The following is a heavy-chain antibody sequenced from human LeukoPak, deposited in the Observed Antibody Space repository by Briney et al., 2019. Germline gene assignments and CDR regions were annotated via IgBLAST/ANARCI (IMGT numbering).Heavy chain of an antibody. V-gene: IGHV1-69*08. CDR2: ITPIIDTA. D-gene: IGHD1-26*01. CDR3: TRVNLRGSQYNWFDP. CDR1: GGTLNSHI. Sequence: SVKVSCKTSGGTLNSHIFSWVRQAPGQGLEWMGKITPIIDTAKYSQKFQGRVTITADKSTTTVYMEPSSLKSGDTAVYYCTRVNLRGSQYNWFDPWGQGTLVTVSS. J-gene: IGHJ5*02.